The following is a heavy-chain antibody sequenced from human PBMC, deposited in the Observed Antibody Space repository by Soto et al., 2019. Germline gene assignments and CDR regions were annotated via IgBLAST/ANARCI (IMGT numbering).Heavy chain of an antibody. Sequence: QVQLQQWGAGLLKPSETLSPTCAVSGGSFNANYWAWVRQPPGKGLEWIGEVFHNGNTNYNPSLKSRVTVPADTSKNQFSLRLTSVTAADTAVYFCASARWDFWGQGTLVTVSS. V-gene: IGHV4-34*12. J-gene: IGHJ4*02. CDR3: ASARWDF. CDR1: GGSFNANY. CDR2: VFHNGNT. D-gene: IGHD2-15*01.